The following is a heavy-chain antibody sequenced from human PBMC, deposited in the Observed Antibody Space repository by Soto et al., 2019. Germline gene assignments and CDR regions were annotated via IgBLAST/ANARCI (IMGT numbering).Heavy chain of an antibody. Sequence: GGSLRLSCAASGFTFSSYAMHWVRQSPGKGLEWVAVISYDGSNKYYADSVKGRFTISRDNSKNTLYLQMNSLRAEDTAVYYCARSNFDWLPPYYYYGMDVWGQGTTVTVSS. D-gene: IGHD3-9*01. V-gene: IGHV3-30-3*01. CDR1: GFTFSSYA. J-gene: IGHJ6*02. CDR3: ARSNFDWLPPYYYYGMDV. CDR2: ISYDGSNK.